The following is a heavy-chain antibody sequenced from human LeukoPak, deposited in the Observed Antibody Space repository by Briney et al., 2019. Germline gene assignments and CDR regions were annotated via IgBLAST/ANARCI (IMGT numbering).Heavy chain of an antibody. Sequence: PGGSLRLSCAASGFTFSSYSMNWVRQAPGKGLEWVSSISSSSSYIYYADSVKGRFTISRDNAKNSLYLQMNSLRAEDTAVYYCARDALYCSSSSCYRYWYFDLWGRGTLITVSS. V-gene: IGHV3-21*04. CDR2: ISSSSSYI. CDR3: ARDALYCSSSSCYRYWYFDL. CDR1: GFTFSSYS. D-gene: IGHD2-2*01. J-gene: IGHJ2*01.